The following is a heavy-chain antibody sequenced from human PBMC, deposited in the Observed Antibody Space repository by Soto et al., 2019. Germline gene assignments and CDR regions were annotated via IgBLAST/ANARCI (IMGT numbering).Heavy chain of an antibody. D-gene: IGHD2-15*01. CDR2: IYSDDRT. Sequence: ESGGGLIQPGGSLRLSCAASGFTVSSDYMSWVRQAPGKGLEWVSVIYSDDRTYYADSVKGRFTISRDNSKNTLFLQMNGLRAVDTAVYYCARELWSGSWKNYFYYWGQGALVTVSS. J-gene: IGHJ4*02. V-gene: IGHV3-53*01. CDR3: ARELWSGSWKNYFYY. CDR1: GFTVSSDY.